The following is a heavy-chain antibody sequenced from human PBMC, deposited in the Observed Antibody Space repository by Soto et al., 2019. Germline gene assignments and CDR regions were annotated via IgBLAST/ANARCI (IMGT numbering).Heavy chain of an antibody. CDR3: AKDTKSEGYYYYYYMDV. J-gene: IGHJ6*03. Sequence: GGSLRLSCAASGFTFDDYAMHWVRQAPGKGLEWVSGISWNSGSIGYADSVKGRFTISRDNAKNSLYLQMNSLRAEDTALYYCAKDTKSEGYYYYYYMDVWGKGTTVTVSS. CDR1: GFTFDDYA. CDR2: ISWNSGSI. V-gene: IGHV3-9*01.